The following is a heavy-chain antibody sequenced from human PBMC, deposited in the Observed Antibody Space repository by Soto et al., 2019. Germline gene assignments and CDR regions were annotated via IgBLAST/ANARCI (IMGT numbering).Heavy chain of an antibody. J-gene: IGHJ3*02. V-gene: IGHV4-34*01. CDR3: ARVEQGTATAVVDAFDI. CDR1: GGFVSSGSYY. D-gene: IGHD7-27*01. CDR2: MSHSGGT. Sequence: QVQLQQWGAGLLKPSETLSLTCAVYGGFVSSGSYYWSWIRQPPGKGLEWIGEMSHSGGTHFNPSHKRRVTKSVDTTKNQFSLTTSSVTAADTALYYCARVEQGTATAVVDAFDIWGPETMVTVPS.